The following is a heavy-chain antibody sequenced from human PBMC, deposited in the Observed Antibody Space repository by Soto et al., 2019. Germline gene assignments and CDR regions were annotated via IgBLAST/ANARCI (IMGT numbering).Heavy chain of an antibody. J-gene: IGHJ4*02. CDR2: IIPMLGIA. CDR3: ANRGYSYGFVIY. Sequence: SVKVSCKASGGTFSSYTFSWVRQAPGQGLEWMGRIIPMLGIANYAQKFQGRVTITADKSTSTAYMELSSLRSEDTAVYYCANRGYSYGFVIYWGQGTLVTASS. CDR1: GGTFSSYT. V-gene: IGHV1-69*02. D-gene: IGHD5-18*01.